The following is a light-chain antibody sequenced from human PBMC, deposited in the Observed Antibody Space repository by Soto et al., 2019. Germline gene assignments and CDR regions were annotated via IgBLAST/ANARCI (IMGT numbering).Light chain of an antibody. CDR2: EVN. CDR3: SSYAGSSNV. CDR1: SSDVGGYNY. Sequence: QSALTQPPSASVSPGQSVAISCTGTSSDVGGYNYVSWYQQHPGKAPKLMIYEVNKRPSGVPDRSSGSKSGNTASLTVSGPQAEDEADYYCSSYAGSSNVFGTGTKATVL. J-gene: IGLJ1*01. V-gene: IGLV2-8*01.